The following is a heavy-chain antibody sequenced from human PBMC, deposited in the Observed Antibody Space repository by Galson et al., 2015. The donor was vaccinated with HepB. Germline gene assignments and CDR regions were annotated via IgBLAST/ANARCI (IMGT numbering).Heavy chain of an antibody. J-gene: IGHJ5*02. D-gene: IGHD2-2*01. CDR2: IYYSGST. CDR3: ARGPYIVVVPAAFGWFDP. CDR1: GGSISSGGYY. V-gene: IGHV4-31*03. Sequence: TLSLTCTVSGGSISSGGYYWSWIRQHPGKGLEWIGYIYYSGSTYYNPSLKSRVTISVDTSKNQFSLKLSSVTAADTAVYYCARGPYIVVVPAAFGWFDPWGQETLVTVSS.